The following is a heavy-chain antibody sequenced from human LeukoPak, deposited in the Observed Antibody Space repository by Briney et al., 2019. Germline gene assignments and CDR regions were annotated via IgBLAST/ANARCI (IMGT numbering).Heavy chain of an antibody. D-gene: IGHD2/OR15-2a*01. CDR2: ISYDGSNK. Sequence: PGGSLRLSCAASGFTFSSYAMHWVRQAPGKGLEWVAVISYDGSNKYYADSVKGRFTISRDNSKNTLYLQMNSLRAEDTAVYYCARDPLPFFTGYYFDYWGQGTLVTVSS. J-gene: IGHJ4*02. CDR1: GFTFSSYA. V-gene: IGHV3-30*04. CDR3: ARDPLPFFTGYYFDY.